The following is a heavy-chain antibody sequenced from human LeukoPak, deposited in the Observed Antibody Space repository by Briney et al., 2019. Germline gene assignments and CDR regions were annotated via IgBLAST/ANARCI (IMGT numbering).Heavy chain of an antibody. D-gene: IGHD4-17*01. J-gene: IGHJ4*02. V-gene: IGHV3-30*02. Sequence: GGSLRLSCAASGLTFSSYGIHWVRQVSGKGLEWVAFIPFDGSSEDFATSVEGRFTVSRVNSKNTLCLQMNSLRPEDTAVYYCATAADYGDPEYWGQGTLVTVSS. CDR2: IPFDGSSE. CDR1: GLTFSSYG. CDR3: ATAADYGDPEY.